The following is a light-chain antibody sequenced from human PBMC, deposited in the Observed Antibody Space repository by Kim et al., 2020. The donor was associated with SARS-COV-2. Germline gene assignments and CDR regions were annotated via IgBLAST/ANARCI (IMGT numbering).Light chain of an antibody. CDR3: AAWDDSLNGVI. Sequence: QRVTISCSGSNSNIGSNTVNWYQHLPGTAPKLLIYSNNQRPSGVPDRFSGSKSGTSASLAFSGLQSEDEADYYCAAWDDSLNGVIFGGGTQLTVL. CDR1: NSNIGSNT. V-gene: IGLV1-44*01. J-gene: IGLJ2*01. CDR2: SNN.